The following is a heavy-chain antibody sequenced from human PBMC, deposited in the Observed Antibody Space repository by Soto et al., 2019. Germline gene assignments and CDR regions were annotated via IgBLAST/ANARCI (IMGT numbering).Heavy chain of an antibody. Sequence: QAQLVQSGAEVKKPGASVKISCKASGYTLSTYHIHWVRQAAGQGLEWMGWMDSYTGNTGYAQEFQGRRIMTKDTSINAAYMGLSSLQSEDPAVYFCATGSQTLDYWGQGTLVTVSS. CDR1: GYTLSTYH. CDR2: MDSYTGNT. CDR3: ATGSQTLDY. V-gene: IGHV1-8*01. J-gene: IGHJ4*02.